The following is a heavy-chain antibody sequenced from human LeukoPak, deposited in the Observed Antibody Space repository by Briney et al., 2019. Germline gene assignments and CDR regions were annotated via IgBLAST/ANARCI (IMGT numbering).Heavy chain of an antibody. CDR1: GFTFSSYS. V-gene: IGHV3-48*01. D-gene: IGHD3-16*01. CDR2: ISSSSSTI. CDR3: ARDGGVYFDY. Sequence: PGGSLRLSCAASGFTFSSYSMNWVRQAPGKGLEWVSYISSSSSTIYYADSVKGRFTISRDNAKNSPYLQMNSLRAEDTAVYYCARDGGVYFDYWGQGTLVTVSS. J-gene: IGHJ4*02.